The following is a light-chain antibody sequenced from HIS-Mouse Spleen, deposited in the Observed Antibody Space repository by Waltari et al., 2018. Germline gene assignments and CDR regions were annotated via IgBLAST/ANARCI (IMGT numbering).Light chain of an antibody. Sequence: DIQMTQSPSTLSASVGDRVTITCRASQSISSWLAWYQQKPGKAPKLLIYKASSLESGVPSRFSGSGSGTEFTLTISSLQRDDFATYYCQQYNSYLYTFGQGTKLEIK. CDR2: KAS. J-gene: IGKJ2*01. V-gene: IGKV1-5*03. CDR3: QQYNSYLYT. CDR1: QSISSW.